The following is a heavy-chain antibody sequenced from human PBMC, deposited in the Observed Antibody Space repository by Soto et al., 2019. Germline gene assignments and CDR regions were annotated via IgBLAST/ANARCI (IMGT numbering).Heavy chain of an antibody. CDR1: GFTFSSYW. CDR3: ARATSSGYSSGWSHYYYYYGMDV. J-gene: IGHJ6*02. CDR2: IKQDGSEK. D-gene: IGHD6-19*01. Sequence: GGSLRLSCAASGFTFSSYWMSWVRQAPGKGLEWVANIKQDGSEKYYVDSVKGRFTISRDNAKNSLYLQMNSLRAEDTAVYYCARATSSGYSSGWSHYYYYYGMDVWGQGTTVTVSS. V-gene: IGHV3-7*01.